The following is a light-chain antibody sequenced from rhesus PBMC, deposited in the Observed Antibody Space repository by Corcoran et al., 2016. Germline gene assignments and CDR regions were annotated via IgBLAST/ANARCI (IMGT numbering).Light chain of an antibody. CDR3: QQYSNWPLT. Sequence: EIVMTQSPATLSLSPGERATLSCRPSQSVSRNLAWYQQKPGQAPRLLFYGASSRATGLPDRFSGSGSGTEFTLTISSLEPEDCAVYYCQQYSNWPLTFGGGTKVELK. V-gene: IGKV3-42*03. CDR1: QSVSRN. J-gene: IGKJ4*01. CDR2: GAS.